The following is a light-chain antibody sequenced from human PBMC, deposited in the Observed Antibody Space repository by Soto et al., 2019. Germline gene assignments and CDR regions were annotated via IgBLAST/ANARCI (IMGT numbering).Light chain of an antibody. J-gene: IGKJ4*01. CDR1: QDISSY. CDR2: AAS. CDR3: QQVNSYPLT. V-gene: IGKV1-9*01. Sequence: DIQLTQSPSFLSASVGDRITITCRASQDISSYLAWYQQQPGRAPKLLTQAASALQSGVPSRFSGSGSGTEFTRTISSLQPEDFATYYCQQVNSYPLTFGGGTKVEI.